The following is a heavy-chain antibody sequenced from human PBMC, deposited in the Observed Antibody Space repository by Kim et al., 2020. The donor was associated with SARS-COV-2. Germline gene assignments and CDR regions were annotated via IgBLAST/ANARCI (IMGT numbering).Heavy chain of an antibody. CDR2: INAGNGNT. D-gene: IGHD3-9*01. CDR1: GYTFTSYA. Sequence: ASVKVSCKASGYTFTSYAMHWVRQAPGQRLEWMGWINAGNGNTKYSQKFQGRVTITRDTSASTAYMELSSLRSEDTAVYYCARDLRYFDWLLDYWGQGTLVTVSS. V-gene: IGHV1-3*01. J-gene: IGHJ4*02. CDR3: ARDLRYFDWLLDY.